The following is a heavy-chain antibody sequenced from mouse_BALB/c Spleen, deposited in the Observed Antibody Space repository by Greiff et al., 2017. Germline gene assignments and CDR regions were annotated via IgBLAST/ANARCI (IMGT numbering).Heavy chain of an antibody. J-gene: IGHJ4*01. CDR3: ARSEGSNAMDY. Sequence: VQLQQSGAELAKPGASVKMSCKASGYTFTSYWMHWVKQRPGQGLEWIGYINPSTGYTEYNQKFKDKATLTADKSSSTAYMQLSSLTSEDSAVYYCARSEGSNAMDYWGQGTSVTVSS. CDR2: INPSTGYT. CDR1: GYTFTSYW. V-gene: IGHV1-7*01.